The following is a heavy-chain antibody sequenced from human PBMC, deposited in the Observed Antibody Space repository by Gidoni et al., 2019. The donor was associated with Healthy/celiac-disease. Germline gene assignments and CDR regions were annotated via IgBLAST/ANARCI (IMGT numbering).Heavy chain of an antibody. CDR2: ISSSSSYI. D-gene: IGHD3-22*01. V-gene: IGHV3-21*01. J-gene: IGHJ4*02. CDR3: ARDLFYDSSGASIFFDY. Sequence: EVQLVESGGGLVKPGGSLRLSCAASGFAFSRYSLNWVRQAPGKGLEWVSSISSSSSYIYYADSVKGRFTISRDNAKNSLYLQMNSLRAEDTAVYYCARDLFYDSSGASIFFDYWGQGTLVTVSS. CDR1: GFAFSRYS.